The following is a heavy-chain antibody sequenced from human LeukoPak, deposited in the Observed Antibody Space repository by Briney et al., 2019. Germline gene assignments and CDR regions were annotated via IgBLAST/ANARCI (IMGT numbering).Heavy chain of an antibody. V-gene: IGHV3-30*02. J-gene: IGHJ4*02. Sequence: GGSLRLSCAASGFTFSSYWMSWVRQAPGKGLEWVAFIRYDGSNKYYADSVKGRFTISRDNSKNTLYLQMNSLRAEDTAVYYCIVGAIIFDYWGQGTLVTVSS. CDR1: GFTFSSYW. CDR2: IRYDGSNK. D-gene: IGHD1-26*01. CDR3: IVGAIIFDY.